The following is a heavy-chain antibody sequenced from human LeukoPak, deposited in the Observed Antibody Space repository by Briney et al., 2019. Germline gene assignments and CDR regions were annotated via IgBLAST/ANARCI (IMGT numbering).Heavy chain of an antibody. J-gene: IGHJ4*02. Sequence: SQTLSLTCSISGDSVSSKSAAWNWIRQSPSTCLEWLGRTYFRSKWYNEYAVSVKSRITINPDTSKNQFSLQLNSVTPEDTAVYYCVRSTGPLDYWGQGTLVTVSS. D-gene: IGHD1-1*01. CDR1: GDSVSSKSAA. V-gene: IGHV6-1*01. CDR3: VRSTGPLDY. CDR2: TYFRSKWYN.